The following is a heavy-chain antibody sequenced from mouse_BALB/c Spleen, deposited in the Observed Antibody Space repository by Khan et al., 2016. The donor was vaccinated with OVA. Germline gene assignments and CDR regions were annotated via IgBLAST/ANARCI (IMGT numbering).Heavy chain of an antibody. V-gene: IGHV1S132*01. J-gene: IGHJ2*01. CDR2: IYPGTDNT. Sequence: VQLQQSGAELVRPGASVKLSCKTSGYIFTSYWIHWLKQRSGQGLEWIARIYPGTDNTYYNEKLKDKDTLTADKSSSTAYMQLSSLKSEDSAVYFCAREEALYYFDYWGQGTTLTVSS. CDR1: GYIFTSYW. CDR3: AREEALYYFDY. D-gene: IGHD3-2*02.